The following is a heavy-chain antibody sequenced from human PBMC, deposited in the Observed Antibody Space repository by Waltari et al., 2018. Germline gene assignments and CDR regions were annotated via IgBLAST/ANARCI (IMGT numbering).Heavy chain of an antibody. J-gene: IGHJ4*02. V-gene: IGHV4-38-2*01. CDR2: IYHSGGT. Sequence: QVQLQESGPGLVKPSETLSLTCAVSGYSISSGYYWGWIRQPPGKGLEWIGSIYHSGGTYYNPSLKSRVTISVDTSKNQFSLKLSSVTAADTAVYYCASQTGTTPFDYWGQGTLVTVSS. CDR3: ASQTGTTPFDY. D-gene: IGHD1-1*01. CDR1: GYSISSGYY.